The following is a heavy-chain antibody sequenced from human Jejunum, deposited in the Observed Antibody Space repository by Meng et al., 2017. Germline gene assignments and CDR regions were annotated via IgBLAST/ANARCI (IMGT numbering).Heavy chain of an antibody. V-gene: IGHV4-34*01. Sequence: SEILSLTCTVSRGSSTNYYWNWVRQPPGKGLEWLGEITPIGSTNYNPSPKSRLSISVDTSMKEISLTVTAVTAADTAVYYWAGNLGYCTSTSCHNYYGMDVWGQGTTVTVSS. CDR2: ITPIGST. J-gene: IGHJ6*02. CDR3: AGNLGYCTSTSCHNYYGMDV. CDR1: RGSSTNYY. D-gene: IGHD2-2*01.